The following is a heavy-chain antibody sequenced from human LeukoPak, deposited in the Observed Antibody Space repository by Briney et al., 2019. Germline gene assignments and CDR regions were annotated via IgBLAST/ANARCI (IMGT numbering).Heavy chain of an antibody. CDR1: GFTFSSYA. D-gene: IGHD3-16*01. J-gene: IGHJ4*02. CDR2: IINSGGGS. Sequence: GSLRLSCAASGFTFSSYAMSWVRQAPGKGLEWVSGIINSGGGSYYADSVKGRFTISRDNSANTLYLQMNSLRAEDTALYYCAKGNTFGGAVYFFDYWGQGTLVTVSS. CDR3: AKGNTFGGAVYFFDY. V-gene: IGHV3-23*01.